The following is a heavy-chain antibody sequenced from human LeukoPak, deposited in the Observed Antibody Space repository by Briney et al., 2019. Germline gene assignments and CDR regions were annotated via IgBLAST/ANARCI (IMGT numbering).Heavy chain of an antibody. Sequence: PGGSLRLSCAASGFTFSNYAMSWVRQAPGKGLEWVSGISGSCDYTYYADSLKGRFTISRDNSKNTLYLQMNSLRAEDTALYYCAKDLTYYYGLGSSTNAFDIWGQGTMVTVSS. CDR3: AKDLTYYYGLGSSTNAFDI. J-gene: IGHJ3*02. CDR2: ISGSCDYT. D-gene: IGHD3-10*01. CDR1: GFTFSNYA. V-gene: IGHV3-23*01.